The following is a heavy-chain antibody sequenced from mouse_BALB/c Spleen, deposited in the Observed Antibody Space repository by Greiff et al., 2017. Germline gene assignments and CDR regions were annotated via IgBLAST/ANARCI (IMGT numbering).Heavy chain of an antibody. CDR3: ARPLYYGYDGYYAMDY. CDR1: GYAFSSSW. CDR2: IYPGDGDT. J-gene: IGHJ4*01. V-gene: IGHV1-82*01. Sequence: VQLQQSGPELVKPGASVKISCKASGYAFSSSWMNWVKQRPGQGLEWIGRIYPGDGDTNYNGKFKGKATLTADKSSSTAYMQLSSLTSVDSAVYFCARPLYYGYDGYYAMDYWGQGTSVTVSS. D-gene: IGHD2-2*01.